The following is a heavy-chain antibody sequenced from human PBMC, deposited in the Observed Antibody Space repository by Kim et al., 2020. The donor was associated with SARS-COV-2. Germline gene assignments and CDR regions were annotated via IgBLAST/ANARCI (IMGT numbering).Heavy chain of an antibody. J-gene: IGHJ5*01. CDR1: GASIRSPTYV. CDR2: IYYGGST. CDR3: AAGQKRLFWFGSVLAPNSSDS. D-gene: IGHD3-10*01. Sequence: SETLSLTCTVSGASIRSPTYVWTWIRHRPGKGLEWLGYIYYGGSTHYTPSLKSRLSISLDTSKNQFSLNVHSVTAADTAVYFCAAGQKRLFWFGSVLAPNSSDSCGLGNLVTVSS. V-gene: IGHV4-31*03.